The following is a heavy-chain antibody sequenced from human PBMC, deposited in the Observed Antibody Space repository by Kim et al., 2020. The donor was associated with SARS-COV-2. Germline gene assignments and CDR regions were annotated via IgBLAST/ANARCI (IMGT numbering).Heavy chain of an antibody. D-gene: IGHD3-10*01. CDR3: ARANQLITYYYGSGTEPYYFDY. V-gene: IGHV4-59*01. CDR2: IYYSGST. J-gene: IGHJ4*02. CDR1: GGSISSYY. Sequence: SETLSLTCTVSGGSISSYYWSWIRQPPGKGLEWIGYIYYSGSTNYNPSLKSRVTISVDTSKNQFSLKLSSVTAADTAVYYCARANQLITYYYGSGTEPYYFDYWGQGTLVTVSS.